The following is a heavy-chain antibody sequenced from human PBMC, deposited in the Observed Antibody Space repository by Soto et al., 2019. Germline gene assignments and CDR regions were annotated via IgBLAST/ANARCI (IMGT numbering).Heavy chain of an antibody. V-gene: IGHV3-15*01. D-gene: IGHD3-3*01. J-gene: IGHJ5*02. Sequence: GGSLRLSCAASEFSVGNAWMRWVRQAPGKGLEWVGRIKSETDGGTTDYAAPVKGRFTISRDDSKNTLYLQMNSLKTEDTDVYYCTTAPRGFFGTSDPWGQGTLVTVSS. CDR2: IKSETDGGTT. CDR1: EFSVGNAW. CDR3: TTAPRGFFGTSDP.